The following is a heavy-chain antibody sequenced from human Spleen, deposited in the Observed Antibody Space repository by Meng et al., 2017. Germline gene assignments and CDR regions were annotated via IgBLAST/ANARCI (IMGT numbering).Heavy chain of an antibody. V-gene: IGHV4-34*01. Sequence: RLPQWGAVLLKPSDTLPLTFVVAGGSFSDYYWSWIRQPPGKGLEWIGEINHSGSTNYNPSLESRATISVDTSQNNLSLKLSSVTAADSAVYYCARGPTTMAHDFDYWGQGTLVTVSS. CDR2: INHSGST. D-gene: IGHD4-11*01. CDR1: GGSFSDYY. CDR3: ARGPTTMAHDFDY. J-gene: IGHJ4*02.